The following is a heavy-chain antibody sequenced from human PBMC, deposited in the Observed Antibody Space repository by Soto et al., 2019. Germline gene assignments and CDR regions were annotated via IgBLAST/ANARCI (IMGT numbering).Heavy chain of an antibody. CDR1: GFTFSSYA. CDR3: AKGERWLQLTSAFDI. D-gene: IGHD5-12*01. CDR2: ISGSGGST. V-gene: IGHV3-23*01. J-gene: IGHJ3*02. Sequence: GGSLRLSCAAFGFTFSSYAMSWVRQAPGKGLEWVSAISGSGGSTYYADSVKGRFTISRDNSKNTLYLQMNSLRAEDTAVYYCAKGERWLQLTSAFDIWGQGTMVTVSS.